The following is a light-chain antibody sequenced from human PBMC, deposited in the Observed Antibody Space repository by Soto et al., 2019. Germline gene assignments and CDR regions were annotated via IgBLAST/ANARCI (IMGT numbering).Light chain of an antibody. CDR1: QGISSW. CDR2: SSS. V-gene: IGKV1-12*01. J-gene: IGKJ2*01. CDR3: HQANSFLWYT. Sequence: DIQMTQSPSSVSASVGDRVTITCRSRQGISSWFAWYQQKPGKAPKLLIYSSSSLQSGDPSSFTGSGSGTDFTLTISSLQPEDFATYYCHQANSFLWYTFGQANKLEIK.